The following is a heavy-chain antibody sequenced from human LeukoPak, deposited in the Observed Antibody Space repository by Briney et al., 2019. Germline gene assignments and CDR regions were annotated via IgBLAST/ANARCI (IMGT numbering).Heavy chain of an antibody. D-gene: IGHD6-13*01. CDR1: GGTFSSYA. CDR3: ARVVGLTGYSSSWYSGYYYYMDV. Sequence: VASVKVSCKASGGTFSSYAIIWVRQAPGQGLEWMGGIIPIFGTTNYAQKFQDRVTLTADKSTSTAYMELSSLRSEDTAVYYCARVVGLTGYSSSWYSGYYYYMDVWGKGTTVTVSS. V-gene: IGHV1-69*06. CDR2: IIPIFGTT. J-gene: IGHJ6*03.